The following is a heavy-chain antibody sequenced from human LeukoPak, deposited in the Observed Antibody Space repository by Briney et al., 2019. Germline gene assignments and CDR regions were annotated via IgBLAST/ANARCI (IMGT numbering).Heavy chain of an antibody. CDR3: ARDSKGTNAYYFDY. V-gene: IGHV1-69*13. D-gene: IGHD1-7*01. CDR2: IIPIFGTA. Sequence: ASVKVSCKASGGTFSSYAISCVRQAPGQGLEWMGGIIPIFGTASYAQKFQGRVTITADESTSTAYMELSSLRSEDTAVYYCARDSKGTNAYYFDYWGQGTQVTVSS. J-gene: IGHJ4*02. CDR1: GGTFSSYA.